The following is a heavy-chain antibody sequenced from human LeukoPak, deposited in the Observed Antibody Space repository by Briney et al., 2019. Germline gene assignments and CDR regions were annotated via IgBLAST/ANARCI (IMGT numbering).Heavy chain of an antibody. J-gene: IGHJ5*02. Sequence: ASVKVSCKASGGTFSSYAISWVRQAPGQGLEWMGGIIPIFGTANYAQKFQGRVTITADESTSTAYMELSSLRSEDTAVYYCARRGGSGSYYPREDNWFDPWGQGTLVTVSS. CDR1: GGTFSSYA. V-gene: IGHV1-69*13. D-gene: IGHD3-10*01. CDR3: ARRGGSGSYYPREDNWFDP. CDR2: IIPIFGTA.